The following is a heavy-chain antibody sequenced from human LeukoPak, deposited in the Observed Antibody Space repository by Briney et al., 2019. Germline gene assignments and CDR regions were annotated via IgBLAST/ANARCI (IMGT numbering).Heavy chain of an antibody. J-gene: IGHJ6*02. CDR2: IYPNSGGT. Sequence: ASVKVSCKASGYTFTGYYMHWVRQAPGQGLEWMGRIYPNSGGTNYAQKFQGRVTMTRDTSISTAYMELSRLRSDDTAVYYCARAASIAARYYYYYGMDVWGQGTTVTVSS. D-gene: IGHD6-6*01. CDR1: GYTFTGYY. V-gene: IGHV1-2*06. CDR3: ARAASIAARYYYYYGMDV.